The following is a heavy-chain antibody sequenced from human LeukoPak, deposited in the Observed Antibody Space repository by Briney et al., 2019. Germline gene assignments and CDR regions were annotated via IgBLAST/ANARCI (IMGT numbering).Heavy chain of an antibody. CDR1: GGSISSYY. CDR3: ASTGGGYTYSSFDY. D-gene: IGHD5-18*01. J-gene: IGHJ4*02. CDR2: IYYSGTT. V-gene: IGHV4-59*08. Sequence: PSETLSLTCTVSGGSISSYYWSWIRQPPGKGLEWIGYIYYSGTTNYNPSLKSRVTISLDTSKNKFSLKLSSVTAADTAVYYCASTGGGYTYSSFDYWGQGTLVTVSS.